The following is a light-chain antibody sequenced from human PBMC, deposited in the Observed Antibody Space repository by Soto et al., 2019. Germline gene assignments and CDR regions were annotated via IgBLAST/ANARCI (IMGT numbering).Light chain of an antibody. J-gene: IGLJ2*01. CDR2: VNS. V-gene: IGLV1-40*01. Sequence: QPVLTQPPSVSGAPGQRVTISRTGSSSNIGAGYDVHWYQQLPGTAPKLLIYVNSNRPSGVPDRFSGSKSGTSASLAITGLQAEDEADYYCQSYDSSLSVVFGGGTKLTVL. CDR1: SSNIGAGYD. CDR3: QSYDSSLSVV.